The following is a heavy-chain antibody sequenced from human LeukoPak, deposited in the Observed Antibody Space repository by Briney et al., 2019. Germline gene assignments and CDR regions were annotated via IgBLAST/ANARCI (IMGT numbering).Heavy chain of an antibody. J-gene: IGHJ6*03. CDR3: ARAAATPRCRGGSCYSGRGGYYYYYYMDV. CDR1: GGSLSSYY. CDR2: IYYSGST. D-gene: IGHD2-15*01. Sequence: SETLSLTCTVSGGSLSSYYWSWMRQPPGKGREWIGYIYYSGSTNYNPSLKSRGNISVDTTKNQFSLKLSSVTAADTAVYYCARAAATPRCRGGSCYSGRGGYYYYYYMDVWGKGTTVTVSS. V-gene: IGHV4-59*01.